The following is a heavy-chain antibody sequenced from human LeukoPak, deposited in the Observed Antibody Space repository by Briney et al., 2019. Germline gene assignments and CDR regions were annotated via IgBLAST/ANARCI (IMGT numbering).Heavy chain of an antibody. CDR1: GGSFSGYY. CDR3: ARDTYYYGSGSSANNFDY. D-gene: IGHD3-10*01. Sequence: SETLSLTCAVYGGSFSGYYWSWIRQPPGKGLEWIGEINHSGSTNYNPSLKSRVTISVDTSKNQFSLKLSSVTAADTAVYYCARDTYYYGSGSSANNFDYWGQGTLVTVSS. V-gene: IGHV4-34*01. J-gene: IGHJ4*02. CDR2: INHSGST.